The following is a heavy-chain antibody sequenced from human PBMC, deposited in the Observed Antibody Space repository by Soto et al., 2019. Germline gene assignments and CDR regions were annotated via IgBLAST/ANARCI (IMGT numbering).Heavy chain of an antibody. CDR2: INHSGST. CDR3: ARLYGDYVAFYYYYGMDV. Sequence: TLSLTCAVYGGSFSGYYWSWIRQPPGKGLEWIGEINHSGSTNYNPSLKSRVTISVDTSKNQFSLKLSSVTAADTAVYYCARLYGDYVAFYYYYGMDVWGQGTTVTVSS. J-gene: IGHJ6*02. CDR1: GGSFSGYY. D-gene: IGHD4-17*01. V-gene: IGHV4-34*01.